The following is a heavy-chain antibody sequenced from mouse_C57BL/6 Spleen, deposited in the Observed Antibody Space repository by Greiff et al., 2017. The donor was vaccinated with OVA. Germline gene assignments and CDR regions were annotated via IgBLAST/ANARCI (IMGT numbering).Heavy chain of an antibody. D-gene: IGHD2-4*01. CDR3: ARERGHYDYPFDY. Sequence: QVHVKQSGAELVKPGASVKMSCKASGYTFTSYWITWVKQRPGQGLEWIGDIYPGSGSTNYNEKFKSKATLTVDTSSSTAYMQLSSLTSEDSAVYYCARERGHYDYPFDYWGQGTTLTVSS. CDR1: GYTFTSYW. J-gene: IGHJ2*01. CDR2: IYPGSGST. V-gene: IGHV1-55*01.